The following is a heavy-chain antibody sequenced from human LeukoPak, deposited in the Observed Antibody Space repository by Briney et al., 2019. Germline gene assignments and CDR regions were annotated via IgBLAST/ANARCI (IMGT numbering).Heavy chain of an antibody. D-gene: IGHD5-12*01. Sequence: GGSLRLSCAASGFTFGSYAMSWVRQAPGKGLEWVSAISGSGGSTYYADSVKGRFTISRDNSKNTVYLQLNNLRAEDTAVYYCAKDGVATQHALDIWGHGTMVTVSS. CDR3: AKDGVATQHALDI. CDR2: ISGSGGST. V-gene: IGHV3-23*01. J-gene: IGHJ3*02. CDR1: GFTFGSYA.